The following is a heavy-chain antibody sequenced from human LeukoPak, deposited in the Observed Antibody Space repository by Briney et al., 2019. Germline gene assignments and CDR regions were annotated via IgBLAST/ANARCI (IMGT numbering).Heavy chain of an antibody. V-gene: IGHV1-69-2*01. CDR1: GYTFTDYY. CDR3: ATSLAGHDSSGYYPDY. Sequence: ASVKVSCKVSGYTFTDYYMHWVQQAPGKGLEWMGLVDPEDGETIYAEKFQGRVTITADTSTDTAYMELSSLRSEDTVVYYCATSLAGHDSSGYYPDYWGQGTLVTVSS. D-gene: IGHD3-22*01. J-gene: IGHJ4*02. CDR2: VDPEDGET.